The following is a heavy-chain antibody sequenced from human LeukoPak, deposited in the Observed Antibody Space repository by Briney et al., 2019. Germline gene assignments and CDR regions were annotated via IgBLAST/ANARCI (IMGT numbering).Heavy chain of an antibody. V-gene: IGHV3-30-3*01. CDR2: ISYDVSNK. CDR1: GFTFTSYA. D-gene: IGHD3-16*01. Sequence: PGGSLRLYCAASGFTFTSYAMHWVRQAPGKGLEWVAVISYDVSNKYYADSVKGRFTISRDNSKNTLYLQMNSLRAEDTAVYYCARGHTTFQEMATIWGIGYWGQGTLVTVSS. CDR3: ARGHTTFQEMATIWGIGY. J-gene: IGHJ4*02.